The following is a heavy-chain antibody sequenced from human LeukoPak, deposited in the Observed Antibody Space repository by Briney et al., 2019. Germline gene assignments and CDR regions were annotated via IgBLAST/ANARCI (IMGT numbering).Heavy chain of an antibody. CDR3: ARSPYYDILTGLALDY. CDR2: IYYSGST. Sequence: SETLSLTCNVSDGSISSHNYFWSWIRQPPGKGLEWIGYIYYSGSTNYNPSLKSRVTISVDTSKNQFSLKLSSVTAADTAVYYCARSPYYDILTGLALDYWGQGTLVTVSS. V-gene: IGHV4-61*01. CDR1: DGSISSHNYF. J-gene: IGHJ4*02. D-gene: IGHD3-9*01.